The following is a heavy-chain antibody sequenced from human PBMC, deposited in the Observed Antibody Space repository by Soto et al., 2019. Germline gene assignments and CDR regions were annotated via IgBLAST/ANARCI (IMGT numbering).Heavy chain of an antibody. CDR1: GYPFTSHG. CDR2: SNPNNDKS. Sequence: QVDLVQSGVEVKKLGASVKVSCKASGYPFTSHGISWVRQAPGQGIVRVGWSNPNNDKSVSTQKIQGIVTSTKDTSKSIVYQELRSMTSDATAFYYCARTPTSRRLGDHWGPGTLVTVAS. V-gene: IGHV1-18*04. D-gene: IGHD2-2*01. J-gene: IGHJ4*02. CDR3: ARTPTSRRLGDH.